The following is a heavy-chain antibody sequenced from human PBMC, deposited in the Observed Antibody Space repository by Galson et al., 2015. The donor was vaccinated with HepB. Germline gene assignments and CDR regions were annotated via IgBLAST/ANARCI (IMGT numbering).Heavy chain of an antibody. J-gene: IGHJ2*01. CDR3: AKGLAAADHYWYFDL. Sequence: SLRLSCAASGFTFSSYAMSWVRQAPGKGLEWVSAISGSGGSTYYADSVKGRFTISRDNSKNTLYLQMNSLRAEDTAVYYCAKGLAAADHYWYFDLWGRGTLVTVSS. CDR2: ISGSGGST. V-gene: IGHV3-23*01. CDR1: GFTFSSYA. D-gene: IGHD6-13*01.